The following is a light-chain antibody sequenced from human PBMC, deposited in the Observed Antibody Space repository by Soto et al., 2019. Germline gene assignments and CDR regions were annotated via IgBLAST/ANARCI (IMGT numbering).Light chain of an antibody. CDR2: DAS. V-gene: IGKV3-11*01. J-gene: IGKJ4*01. Sequence: EIVLTQSPATLSLSPGERATLSCRASQSVGSYLAWYQQKPGQAPRLLIYDASNRATGIPARFSGSGSGTDFTLTISCLEPEDFAVYYCQQRSNWPPVTFGGGTKVEIK. CDR3: QQRSNWPPVT. CDR1: QSVGSY.